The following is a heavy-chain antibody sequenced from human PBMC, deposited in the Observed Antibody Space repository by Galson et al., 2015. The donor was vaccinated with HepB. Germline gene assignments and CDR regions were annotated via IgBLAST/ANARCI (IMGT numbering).Heavy chain of an antibody. Sequence: SVKVSCKASGYTFTSYAVHWVRQAPGQRLEWMGWINAGNGNTKYSQKFQGRVTITRDTSASTAYMELSSLRSEDTAVYYCARPGAVSPFDYWGQGTLVTVSS. CDR1: GYTFTSYA. CDR3: ARPGAVSPFDY. D-gene: IGHD3-10*01. V-gene: IGHV1-3*01. J-gene: IGHJ4*02. CDR2: INAGNGNT.